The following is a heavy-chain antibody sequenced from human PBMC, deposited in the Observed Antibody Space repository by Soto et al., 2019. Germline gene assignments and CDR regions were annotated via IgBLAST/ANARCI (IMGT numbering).Heavy chain of an antibody. CDR3: ARVGTPLVTAGWFDP. D-gene: IGHD2-21*02. CDR2: LIPVLGTT. J-gene: IGHJ5*02. CDR1: GGTLSTYA. Sequence: QLQLVQSGAEVKKPGSSVKVSCKASGGTLSTYAVTWVRQAPGQGLEWMGGLIPVLGTTTYAPKFQDRITITEDESTNTAYLEVNSLRSEDTAVYYCARVGTPLVTAGWFDPWGQGTLVTVSS. V-gene: IGHV1-69*01.